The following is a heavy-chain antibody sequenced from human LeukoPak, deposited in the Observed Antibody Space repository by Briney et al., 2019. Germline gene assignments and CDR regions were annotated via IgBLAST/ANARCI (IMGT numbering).Heavy chain of an antibody. J-gene: IGHJ6*04. CDR3: ARQYDSYFYYYLDL. V-gene: IGHV4-38-2*01. Sequence: SETLSLTCAVSGYPINNAYYWILIRQPPAKGLEWIGSLYHPDSTYYNPTLKSRVTMSVDTSRNQFSLKLSFVTAADTAVYYCARQYDSYFYYYLDLWGTGTPVTVSS. D-gene: IGHD3-10*01. CDR1: GYPINNAYY. CDR2: LYHPDST.